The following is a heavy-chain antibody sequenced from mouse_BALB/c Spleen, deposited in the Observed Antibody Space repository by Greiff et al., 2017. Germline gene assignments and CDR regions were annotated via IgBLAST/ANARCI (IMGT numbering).Heavy chain of an antibody. CDR1: GFDFSRYW. V-gene: IGHV4-1*02. Sequence: EVQGVESGGGLVQPGGSLKLSCAASGFDFSRYWMSWVRQAPGKGLEWIGEINPDSSTINYTPSLKDKFIISRDNAKNTLYLQMSKVRSEDTALYYCARSGGYYAMDYWGQGTSVTVSS. J-gene: IGHJ4*01. CDR2: INPDSSTI. CDR3: ARSGGYYAMDY.